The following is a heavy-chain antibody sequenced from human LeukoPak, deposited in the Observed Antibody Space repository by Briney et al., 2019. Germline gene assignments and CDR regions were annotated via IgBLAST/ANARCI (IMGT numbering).Heavy chain of an antibody. CDR2: IYHSGNP. CDR1: GYPITSGYY. CDR3: ARGYSYAYYFDC. J-gene: IGHJ4*02. Sequence: SETLSLTCNVSGYPITSGYYWGWIRQPPGQGLEWIGSIYHSGNPYYNPSVNSRVTILVDTSKNQFSLKLTSVTAADTAVYYCARGYSYAYYFDCWGQGNLVTVSS. V-gene: IGHV4-38-2*02. D-gene: IGHD5-18*01.